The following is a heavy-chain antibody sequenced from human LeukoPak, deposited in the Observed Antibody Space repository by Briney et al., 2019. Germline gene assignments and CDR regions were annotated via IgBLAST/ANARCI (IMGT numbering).Heavy chain of an antibody. CDR2: MYNDANHGST. CDR3: ARENGYCSTTGCPSGY. J-gene: IGHJ4*02. Sequence: GGSLRLYCAASGFTVSANYMSWVRQAPGKGLEWVAVMYNDANHGSTYYADSVKGRFTISRDNFKNTLYLQMNTLRAEDTAVYYCARENGYCSTTGCPSGYWGRGTLVTVSS. CDR1: GFTVSANY. V-gene: IGHV3-66*01. D-gene: IGHD2-2*03.